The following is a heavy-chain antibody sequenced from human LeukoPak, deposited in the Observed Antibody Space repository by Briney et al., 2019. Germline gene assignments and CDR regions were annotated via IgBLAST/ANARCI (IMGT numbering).Heavy chain of an antibody. D-gene: IGHD2-2*01. V-gene: IGHV4-59*01. J-gene: IGHJ4*02. CDR3: TRGPTSDRYVSPLDY. CDR2: THHSGST. CDR1: GGSISSYY. Sequence: SETLSLTCTVSGGSISSYYWSWIRQPPGKRLEWIGYTHHSGSTNYNPSLESRVTISVDASKNQFSLKLNSLTAAVTAVYYCTRGPTSDRYVSPLDYWGQGTLVTVSS.